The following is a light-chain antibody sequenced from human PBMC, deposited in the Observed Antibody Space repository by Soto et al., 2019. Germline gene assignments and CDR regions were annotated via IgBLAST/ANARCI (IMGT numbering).Light chain of an antibody. J-gene: IGLJ2*01. CDR2: GNT. Sequence: QSVLTQPSSVSGATGERVTISCTGSSSNIGAGFGVHWYQQLPGTAPKLLIYGNTNRPSGVPDRFSGSTSGSSASLAITGLQAEDEAEYYCQSYDNSLSASIFGGGTKVTV. CDR3: QSYDNSLSASI. CDR1: SSNIGAGFG. V-gene: IGLV1-40*01.